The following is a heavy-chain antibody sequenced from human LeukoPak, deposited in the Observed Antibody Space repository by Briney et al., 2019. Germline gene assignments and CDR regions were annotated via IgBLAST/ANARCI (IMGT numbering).Heavy chain of an antibody. Sequence: SETLSLTCTVSGGSISSYYWSWVRQPPGKGLEWIGYIYYSGSTNYNPSLKSRVTISVDTSKNQFSLKLSSVTAADTAVYYCARGVVGGAVDYWGQGTLVTVSS. CDR3: ARGVVGGAVDY. J-gene: IGHJ4*02. CDR2: IYYSGST. D-gene: IGHD3-3*01. CDR1: GGSISSYY. V-gene: IGHV4-59*08.